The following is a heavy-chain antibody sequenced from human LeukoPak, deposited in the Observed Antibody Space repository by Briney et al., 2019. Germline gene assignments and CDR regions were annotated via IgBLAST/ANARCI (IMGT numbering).Heavy chain of an antibody. J-gene: IGHJ4*02. CDR3: AGYCSSTSCYRGEDY. CDR1: GYSISSSYY. D-gene: IGHD2-2*01. Sequence: PSETLSLTCAVSGYSISSSYYWGWIRQPPGKGLEWIGSIYHSGSTYYNPSLKSRVTISVDTSKNQFSLKLSSVTAADTAVYYCAGYCSSTSCYRGEDYWGQGTLVTVSS. CDR2: IYHSGST. V-gene: IGHV4-38-2*01.